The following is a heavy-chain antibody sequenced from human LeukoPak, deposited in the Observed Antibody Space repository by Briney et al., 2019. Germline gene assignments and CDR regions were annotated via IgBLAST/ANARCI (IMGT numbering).Heavy chain of an antibody. J-gene: IGHJ4*02. CDR1: GYRFPTYG. Sequence: GASVKVSCKASGYRFPTYGIHWVRQAPGQGLEWMGWINIDDGNTEYAQKFHGRVTLTRDTSTSIAYMELRSLTSDDTALYYCGRVYYDILTGFPSHSDYWGQGTLVTVSS. V-gene: IGHV1-18*01. D-gene: IGHD3-9*01. CDR3: GRVYYDILTGFPSHSDY. CDR2: INIDDGNT.